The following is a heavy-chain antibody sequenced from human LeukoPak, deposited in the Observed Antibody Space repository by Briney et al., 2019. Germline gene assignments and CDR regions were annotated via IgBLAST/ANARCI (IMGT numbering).Heavy chain of an antibody. Sequence: SETLSLTCAVYGGSFSGYYWSWIRQPPGKGLEWIGEINHSGSTNYNPSLKSRVTISVDTSKNQFSLQLSSVTAADTAVYYCARGRITGTTRSYYYYGMDVWGQGTTVTVSS. CDR1: GGSFSGYY. CDR3: ARGRITGTTRSYYYYGMDV. CDR2: INHSGST. V-gene: IGHV4-34*01. D-gene: IGHD1-7*01. J-gene: IGHJ6*02.